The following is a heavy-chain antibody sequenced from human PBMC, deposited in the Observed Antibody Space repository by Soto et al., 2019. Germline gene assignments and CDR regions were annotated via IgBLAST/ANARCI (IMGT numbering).Heavy chain of an antibody. J-gene: IGHJ5*02. V-gene: IGHV3-33*01. CDR3: ARDVDRTSHLNWFDP. D-gene: IGHD5-12*01. Sequence: QVQLVESGGGVVQPGRSLRLSCEVSGFSLSGYGMHWVRQAPGKGLEWVAVIWYHGATKNYADFVKGRFTISRDTSKNPVYLQMDSLRVEDTAVYYCARDVDRTSHLNWFDPWGQGVMVTVSS. CDR2: IWYHGATK. CDR1: GFSLSGYG.